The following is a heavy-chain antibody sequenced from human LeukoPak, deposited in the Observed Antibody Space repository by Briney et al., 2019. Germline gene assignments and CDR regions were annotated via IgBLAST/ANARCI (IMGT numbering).Heavy chain of an antibody. Sequence: GGSLRLSCAASGFTFSSYAMHWVRQAPGKGLEYVSAISSNGGSTYYANSVKGRFTISRDNAKNSLFLQMNSLRAEDTAVYYCAGGFYSGSFDPWGQGTLVTVSS. J-gene: IGHJ5*02. CDR3: AGGFYSGSFDP. CDR2: ISSNGGST. CDR1: GFTFSSYA. D-gene: IGHD1-26*01. V-gene: IGHV3-64*01.